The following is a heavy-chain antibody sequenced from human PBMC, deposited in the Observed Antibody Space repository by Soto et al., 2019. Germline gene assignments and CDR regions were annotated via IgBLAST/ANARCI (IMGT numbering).Heavy chain of an antibody. CDR1: GGSFSGYY. CDR2: INHSGST. Sequence: QVQLQQWGAGLLKPSETLSLTCAVYGGSFSGYYWSWIRQPPGKGLEWIGEINHSGSTNYNPSLKSRVTISVDPSKNQFSLKLSSVTAADTAVYYCAVEDDCGGDCYGSYWGQGTLVTVSS. J-gene: IGHJ4*02. D-gene: IGHD2-21*02. CDR3: AVEDDCGGDCYGSY. V-gene: IGHV4-34*01.